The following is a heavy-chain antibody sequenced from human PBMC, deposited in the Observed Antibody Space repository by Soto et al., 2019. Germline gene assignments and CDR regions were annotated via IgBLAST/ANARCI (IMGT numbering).Heavy chain of an antibody. CDR2: IREDGSQT. Sequence: GGSLRLSCAASGFTFTSRWMSWVRQATGRGLEYVANIREDGSQTSFVDSVRDRFTISRDNAKNSLYLQMNSLRVEDTAVYYCARDAYRSYDHWGQGTLVTVSS. V-gene: IGHV3-7*05. CDR1: GFTFTSRW. D-gene: IGHD2-15*01. J-gene: IGHJ5*02. CDR3: ARDAYRSYDH.